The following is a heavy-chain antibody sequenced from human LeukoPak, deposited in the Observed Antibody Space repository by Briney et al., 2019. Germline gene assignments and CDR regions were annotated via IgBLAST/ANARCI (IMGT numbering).Heavy chain of an antibody. J-gene: IGHJ6*02. CDR2: IIPILGIA. V-gene: IGHV1-69*04. CDR3: AKDTVMVRNYYYYGMDV. D-gene: IGHD5-18*01. CDR1: GGTFSSYA. Sequence: SVKVSCKVSGGTFSSYAISWVRQAPGQGLEWMGRIIPILGIANYAQKFQGRVTITADKSTSTAYMELSSLRSEDTAVYYCAKDTVMVRNYYYYGMDVWGQGTTVTVSS.